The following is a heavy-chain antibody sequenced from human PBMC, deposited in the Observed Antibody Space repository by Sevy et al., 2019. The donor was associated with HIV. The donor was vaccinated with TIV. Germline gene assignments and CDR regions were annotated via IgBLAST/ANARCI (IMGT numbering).Heavy chain of an antibody. CDR1: GDTFTNNY. CDR2: IDPSAGNA. V-gene: IGHV1-46*01. Sequence: ASVKVSCKASGDTFTNNYMHWVRQAPGQGLEWMGIIDPSAGNASYAQRFQGRVTMTRNTSTSTLYMDLKSLRSEDTAVYYCVRADPAKHFDSWGQGTLVTVSS. CDR3: VRADPAKHFDS. J-gene: IGHJ4*02.